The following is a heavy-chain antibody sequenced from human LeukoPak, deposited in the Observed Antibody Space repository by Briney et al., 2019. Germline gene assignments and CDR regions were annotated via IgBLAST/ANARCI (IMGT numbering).Heavy chain of an antibody. Sequence: GASVKVSCKASGGTFSSYAISWVRQAPGQGLEWMGGIIPIFGTANYAQKFQGRVTITADESTSTAYMELSSLRSEDTAVYYCARDYYGSGSEIPWGQGTLVTVSS. CDR2: IIPIFGTA. CDR3: ARDYYGSGSEIP. J-gene: IGHJ5*02. CDR1: GGTFSSYA. D-gene: IGHD3-10*01. V-gene: IGHV1-69*13.